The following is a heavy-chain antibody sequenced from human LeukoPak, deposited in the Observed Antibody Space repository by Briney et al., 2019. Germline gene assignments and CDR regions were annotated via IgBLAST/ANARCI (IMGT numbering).Heavy chain of an antibody. CDR3: AREITVTFLDAFDM. J-gene: IGHJ3*02. Sequence: SETLSLTCTVSGGSISSYYWSWIRQPPGMGLEWIGTIYYSGTAYYNPSLKSRVTISVDTSRNQFSLKLSSVTAADTAVYYCAREITVTFLDAFDMWGQGTMVTVSS. D-gene: IGHD4-11*01. V-gene: IGHV4-59*12. CDR1: GGSISSYY. CDR2: IYYSGTA.